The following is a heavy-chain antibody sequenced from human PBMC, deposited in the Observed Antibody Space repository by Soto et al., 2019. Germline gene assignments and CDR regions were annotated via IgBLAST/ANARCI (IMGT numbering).Heavy chain of an antibody. CDR3: ASWSIAARPSFDY. CDR1: GGSISSSSYY. D-gene: IGHD6-6*01. V-gene: IGHV4-39*01. CDR2: IYYSGST. Sequence: PSETLSLTCTVSGGSISSSSYYWGWIRQPPGKGLEWIGSIYYSGSTYYNPSLKSRVTISVDTSKNQFSLKLSSVTAADTAVYYCASWSIAARPSFDYCGQGTLVTVSS. J-gene: IGHJ4*02.